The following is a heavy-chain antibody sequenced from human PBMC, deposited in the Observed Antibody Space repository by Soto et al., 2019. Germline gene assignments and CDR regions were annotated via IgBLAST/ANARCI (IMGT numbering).Heavy chain of an antibody. CDR1: GFTFTSYA. D-gene: IGHD1-1*01. J-gene: IGHJ4*02. CDR3: AKARNWVFLDY. V-gene: IGHV3-23*01. Sequence: GGSLRLSCVASGFTFTSYAINWVRQAPGKGLEWVSGINGNGGTTYYADSVKGRFTISRDNPQNTLYLQMTSVTAEDTAVYYCAKARNWVFLDYWGRGTLVTVSS. CDR2: INGNGGTT.